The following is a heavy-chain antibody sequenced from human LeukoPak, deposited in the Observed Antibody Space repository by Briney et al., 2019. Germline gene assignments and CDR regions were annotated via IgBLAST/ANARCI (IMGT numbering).Heavy chain of an antibody. V-gene: IGHV3-23*01. D-gene: IGHD6-13*01. CDR2: ISGSRGST. CDR3: AKGSAAGILGCDY. CDR1: GFTFSSNA. Sequence: GGSLRLSCAASGFTFSSNAMSCVRQAPGKGLEWGSDISGSRGSTYYADSVKGRFTISRDNSKNTLYLQMNSLRAEDTAVYYCAKGSAAGILGCDYWGQGTLVTVSS. J-gene: IGHJ4*02.